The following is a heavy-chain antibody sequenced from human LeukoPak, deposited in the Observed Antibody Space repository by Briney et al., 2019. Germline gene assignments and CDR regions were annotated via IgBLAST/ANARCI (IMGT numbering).Heavy chain of an antibody. D-gene: IGHD5-12*01. Sequence: PGGSLRLSCATSGFTFSGYWMHWVRQAPGKGLEWVSAISGSGGSTYYADSVKGRFTISRDNSKNTLYLQMNSLRAEDTAVYYCAKGATRFDYWGQGTLVTVSS. V-gene: IGHV3-23*01. J-gene: IGHJ4*02. CDR3: AKGATRFDY. CDR1: GFTFSGYW. CDR2: ISGSGGST.